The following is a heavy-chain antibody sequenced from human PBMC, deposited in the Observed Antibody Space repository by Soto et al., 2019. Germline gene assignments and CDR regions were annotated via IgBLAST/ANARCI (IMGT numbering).Heavy chain of an antibody. V-gene: IGHV3-48*02. J-gene: IGHJ3*02. D-gene: IGHD1-1*01. Sequence: VQLVESGGGLVQPGGSLRLSCAASGFTFSTYGMHWVRQAPGKGLEWVSYISRSTSSDIYYADSVKGRFTISTDHAKNSLCLQMNSLRDEDTAVYYCARDNDWAFDIWGQGTTVTVSS. CDR3: ARDNDWAFDI. CDR2: ISRSTSSDI. CDR1: GFTFSTYG.